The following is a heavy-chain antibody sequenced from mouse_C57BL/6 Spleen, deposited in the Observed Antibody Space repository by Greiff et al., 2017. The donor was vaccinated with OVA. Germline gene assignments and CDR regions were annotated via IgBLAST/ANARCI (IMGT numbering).Heavy chain of an antibody. D-gene: IGHD2-5*01. Sequence: DVKLVESGGGLVQPGGSLKLSCAASGFTFSDYYMYWVRQTPEKRLEWVAYISNGGGSTYYPDTVKGRFTISRDNAKNTLYLQMSRLKSEDTAMYYCARQYSNYSYWYFDVWGTGTTVTVSS. J-gene: IGHJ1*03. CDR1: GFTFSDYY. CDR3: ARQYSNYSYWYFDV. CDR2: ISNGGGST. V-gene: IGHV5-12*01.